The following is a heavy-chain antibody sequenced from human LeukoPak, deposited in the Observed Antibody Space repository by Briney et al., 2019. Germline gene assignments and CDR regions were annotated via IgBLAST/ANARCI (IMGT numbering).Heavy chain of an antibody. D-gene: IGHD5-24*01. Sequence: PSQTLSLTCTVSGGSISSGGYYWSWIRQHPGKGLEWIGYIYYSGSTYYNPSLKSRVTISVDTSKNQFSLKLSSVTAADTAVYYCARGRGWLQFSPHYYFDYWGQGTLVTVSS. CDR2: IYYSGST. CDR1: GGSISSGGYY. V-gene: IGHV4-31*03. J-gene: IGHJ4*02. CDR3: ARGRGWLQFSPHYYFDY.